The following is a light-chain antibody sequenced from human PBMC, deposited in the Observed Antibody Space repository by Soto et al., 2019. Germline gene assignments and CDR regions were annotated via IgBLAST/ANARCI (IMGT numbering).Light chain of an antibody. CDR3: QQYDNLPLT. CDR1: QDISNY. CDR2: AAS. J-gene: IGKJ4*01. Sequence: DIQMTQSPSSLSASVGDRVTITCQASQDISNYLNWYQQKPGKAPKLLIYAASNLETGVPSRFSGSGSGTDFTFTISSLQPPDIATYYCQQYDNLPLTFGGGTKVQIK. V-gene: IGKV1-33*01.